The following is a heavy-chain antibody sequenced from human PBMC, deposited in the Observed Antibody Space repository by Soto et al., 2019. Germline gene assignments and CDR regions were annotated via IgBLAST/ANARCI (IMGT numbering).Heavy chain of an antibody. CDR3: TRGAGRGYCTGNTCYSPYNYYGMDV. CDR2: TYYRSKWYN. J-gene: IGHJ6*02. V-gene: IGHV6-1*01. D-gene: IGHD2-15*01. CDR1: GDSVSSNSAA. Sequence: PSQTLSLTCAISGDSVSSNSAAWNWVRQSPSRGLEWLGRTYYRSKWYNDYAVSVKSRITIKPDTSKNQFSLQLNSVTPEDSAVYYCTRGAGRGYCTGNTCYSPYNYYGMDVWGQVTKVTFSS.